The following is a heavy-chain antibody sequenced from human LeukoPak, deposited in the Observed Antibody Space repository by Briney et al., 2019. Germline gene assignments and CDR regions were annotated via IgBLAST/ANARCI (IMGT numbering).Heavy chain of an antibody. Sequence: ASVKVSCKASGYTFTSYDINWVRQATRQGLEWMGWMNPNSGNTGYAQRFQGRVTMTRNTSISTAYMELSSLRSEDTAVFYCARADFGDYALGPWGQGTQVTVSS. D-gene: IGHD4-17*01. CDR1: GYTFTSYD. CDR3: ARADFGDYALGP. CDR2: MNPNSGNT. V-gene: IGHV1-8*01. J-gene: IGHJ5*02.